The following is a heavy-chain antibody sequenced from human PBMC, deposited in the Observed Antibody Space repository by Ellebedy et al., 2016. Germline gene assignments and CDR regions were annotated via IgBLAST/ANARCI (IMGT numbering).Heavy chain of an antibody. V-gene: IGHV4-31*03. CDR3: ARYFPAKRRLDY. CDR1: GGSISSGGSY. J-gene: IGHJ4*02. CDR2: IYYSGST. Sequence: LRLSXTVSGGSISSGGSYWSWIRQHPGKGLEWIGYIYYSGSTYYNPSLKSRVTISVDTSKNQFSLKLSSVTAADTAVYYCARYFPAKRRLDYWGQGTLVTVSS. D-gene: IGHD2-2*01.